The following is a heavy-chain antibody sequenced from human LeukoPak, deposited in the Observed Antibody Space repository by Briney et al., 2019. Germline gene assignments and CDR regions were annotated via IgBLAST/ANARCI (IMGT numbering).Heavy chain of an antibody. D-gene: IGHD5-24*01. CDR3: ARPRWLQRYDAFDI. J-gene: IGHJ3*02. CDR1: GYSISSGYY. CDR2: IYHSGST. V-gene: IGHV4-38-2*02. Sequence: PSETLSLTCTVSGYSISSGYYWGWIRQPPGKGLEWIGSIYHSGSTYYNPSLKSRVTISVDTSKNQFSLKLSSVTAADTAVYYCARPRWLQRYDAFDIWGQGTMVTVSS.